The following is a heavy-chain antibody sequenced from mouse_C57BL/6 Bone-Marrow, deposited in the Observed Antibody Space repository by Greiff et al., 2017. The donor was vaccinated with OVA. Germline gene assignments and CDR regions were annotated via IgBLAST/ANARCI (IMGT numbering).Heavy chain of an antibody. CDR2: IDPSDSYT. CDR1: GYTFTSYW. J-gene: IGHJ3*01. CDR3: ARGETGTVAY. V-gene: IGHV1-50*01. D-gene: IGHD4-1*01. Sequence: QVQLQQPGAELVKPGASVKLSCKASGYTFTSYWMQWVKQRPGQGLEWIGEIDPSDSYTNYNQKFKGKATLTVDTSSSTAYMQLSSLTSEDSAVYDCARGETGTVAYWGQGTLVTVSA.